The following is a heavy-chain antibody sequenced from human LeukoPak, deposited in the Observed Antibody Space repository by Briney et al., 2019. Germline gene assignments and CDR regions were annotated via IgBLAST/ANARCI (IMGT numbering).Heavy chain of an antibody. Sequence: GGSLRLPCSASGLNFHDVWMTWVRQTPGRGLEWVANIKGDGSEKNYVGSVRGRFTISRDNAQNLLFLQMDNLRAEDTAIYYCEAYGSVWGQGTLVIVSS. CDR1: GLNFHDVW. CDR3: EAYGSV. J-gene: IGHJ4*02. V-gene: IGHV3-7*03. CDR2: IKGDGSEK. D-gene: IGHD3-10*01.